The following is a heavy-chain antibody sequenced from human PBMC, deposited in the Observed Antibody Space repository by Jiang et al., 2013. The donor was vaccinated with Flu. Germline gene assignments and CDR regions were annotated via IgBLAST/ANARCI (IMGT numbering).Heavy chain of an antibody. D-gene: IGHD2-8*01. CDR2: IRSKAYGGTT. J-gene: IGHJ4*02. Sequence: RSLRLSCTASGFTFGDYAMSWVRQAPGKGLEWVGFIRSKAYGGTTEYAASVKGRFTISRDDSKSIAYLQMNSLKTEDTAVYYCTRGDSVRPYDYWGQGTLVTVSS. CDR3: TRGDSVRPYDY. V-gene: IGHV3-49*04. CDR1: GFTFGDYA.